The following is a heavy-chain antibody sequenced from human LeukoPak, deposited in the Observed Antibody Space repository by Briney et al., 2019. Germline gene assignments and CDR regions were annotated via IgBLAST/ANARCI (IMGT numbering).Heavy chain of an antibody. CDR1: GYRFTNFG. D-gene: IGHD6-19*01. J-gene: IGHJ4*02. CDR3: ARDRETITVPGSPCYCDF. CDR2: TTPYDDNP. Sequence: ASVKVSCKASGYRFTNFGITWVRQAPGQGLEWMGWTTPYDDNPEYGKKFQGRVTMTTDTSTDTAYLEVSSLRPDDTAVYFCARDRETITVPGSPCYCDFWGQGTLVTVSS. V-gene: IGHV1-18*01.